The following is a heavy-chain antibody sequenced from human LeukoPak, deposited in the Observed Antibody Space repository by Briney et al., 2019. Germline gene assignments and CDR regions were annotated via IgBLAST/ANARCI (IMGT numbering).Heavy chain of an antibody. CDR1: GYTFTSYG. D-gene: IGHD6-13*01. J-gene: IGHJ4*02. Sequence: GASVKVSCKASGYTFTSYGISWVRQAPGQGLEWMGWISPYNSNTYYAQNLQGRVTMTTDTSTSTAYMELRSLRSDDTAVYYCARDQYSSSWYGLDYWGQGTLVTVSS. V-gene: IGHV1-18*01. CDR2: ISPYNSNT. CDR3: ARDQYSSSWYGLDY.